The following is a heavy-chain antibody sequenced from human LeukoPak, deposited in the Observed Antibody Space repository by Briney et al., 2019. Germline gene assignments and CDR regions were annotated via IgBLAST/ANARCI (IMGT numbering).Heavy chain of an antibody. CDR3: VKDLGSAITSALALDV. CDR1: GFTFSSEA. D-gene: IGHD2-15*01. CDR2: ISPAGGTT. J-gene: IGHJ6*02. Sequence: GGSLRLSCAVSGFTFSSEAMGWVRQLPGGGQEWVSTISPAGGTTYYAESMKGRFTISRDNSKSTLYLQMNSLRVEDTAVYYCVKDLGSAITSALALDVWGQGTTVTVSS. V-gene: IGHV3-23*01.